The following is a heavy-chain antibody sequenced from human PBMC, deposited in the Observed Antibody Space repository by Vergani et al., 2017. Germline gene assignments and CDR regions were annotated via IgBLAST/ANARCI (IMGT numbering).Heavy chain of an antibody. J-gene: IGHJ4*02. D-gene: IGHD3-10*01. CDR3: ARHGGSGNFYHLFDS. Sequence: QVQLQQWGPGLVTPSGTLSLTCAVYGGSISSDYWWNWVRQAPGKGLQWIGEIHRSRSTNYNPSLKSRVTISVDTSKNLISLKLNSVTAADTALYYCARHGGSGNFYHLFDSWGQGTLVTVSS. V-gene: IGHV4-4*02. CDR1: GGSISSDYW. CDR2: IHRSRST.